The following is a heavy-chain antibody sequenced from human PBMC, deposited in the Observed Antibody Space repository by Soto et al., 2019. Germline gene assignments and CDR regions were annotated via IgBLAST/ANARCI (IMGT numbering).Heavy chain of an antibody. CDR2: IIPIFGTA. J-gene: IGHJ4*02. CDR1: GDTLSSYA. D-gene: IGHD2-15*01. Sequence: SVNFTCNSSGDTLSSYAISWKGQAPGQGLEWMGGIIPIFGTANYAKKFQGRVTITADESTSTAYMELSSMRSEDTAVYYCARENCSGGSCYYYFDYWGQGTLVTGSS. CDR3: ARENCSGGSCYYYFDY. V-gene: IGHV1-69*13.